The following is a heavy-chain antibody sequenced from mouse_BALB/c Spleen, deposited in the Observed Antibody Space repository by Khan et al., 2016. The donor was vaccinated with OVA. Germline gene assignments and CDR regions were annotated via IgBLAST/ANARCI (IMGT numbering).Heavy chain of an antibody. CDR3: ARRNYCGYTFAY. CDR1: GYTFTDYY. Sequence: QVQLKQSGAELARPGASVKLSCTASGYTFTDYYINWVKQRTGQGLEWIGEISPGSGDTYYNERFMGKATLTADKSSSTAYMQLSSLTSEASAVYFCARRNYCGYTFAYGGQGTLVTVSA. D-gene: IGHD1-2*01. J-gene: IGHJ3*01. V-gene: IGHV1-77*01. CDR2: ISPGSGDT.